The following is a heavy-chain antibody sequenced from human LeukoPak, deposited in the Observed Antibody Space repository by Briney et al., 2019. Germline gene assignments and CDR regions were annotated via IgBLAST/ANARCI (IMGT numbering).Heavy chain of an antibody. Sequence: GGPLRLSCAASGFTFSSYWMSWVRQAPGKGLEWVANIKQDGSEKYYVDSVKGRFTISRDNAKNSLYLQMNSLRAEDTAVYYCARDRGIAARRSYYYYMDVWGKGTTVTVSS. D-gene: IGHD6-6*01. J-gene: IGHJ6*03. V-gene: IGHV3-7*01. CDR1: GFTFSSYW. CDR3: ARDRGIAARRSYYYYMDV. CDR2: IKQDGSEK.